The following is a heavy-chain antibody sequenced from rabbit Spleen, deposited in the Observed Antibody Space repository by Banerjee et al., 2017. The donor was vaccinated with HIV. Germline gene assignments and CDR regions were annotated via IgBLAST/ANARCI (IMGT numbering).Heavy chain of an antibody. V-gene: IGHV1S45*01. J-gene: IGHJ6*01. CDR2: IAGSSSGFT. CDR3: ARDTGSSFSSYGMDL. Sequence: LEESGGGLVQPEGSLALTCKASGFSFSSSDYICWVRQAPGKGLEWISCIAGSSSGFTYSATWAKGRFTISKTSSTTVTLQMTSLTAADTATYFCARDTGSSFSSYGMDLWGQGTLVPVS. CDR1: GFSFSSSDY. D-gene: IGHD8-1*01.